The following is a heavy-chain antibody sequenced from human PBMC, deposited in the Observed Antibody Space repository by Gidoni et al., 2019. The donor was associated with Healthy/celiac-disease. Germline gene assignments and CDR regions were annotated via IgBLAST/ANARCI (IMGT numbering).Heavy chain of an antibody. V-gene: IGHV3-74*01. CDR2: INSDGSSK. Sequence: EVQLVESGGGLVQPGGSLRLSCAASGFTFSSYWMHWVRQAPGKGLVWVSRINSDGSSKSYPDSVKGRFTISRDNAKNTLYLQMNRLRAEDTAVYYCARDRNDYYYYGMDVWGQGTTVTVSS. CDR1: GFTFSSYW. CDR3: ARDRNDYYYYGMDV. D-gene: IGHD1-1*01. J-gene: IGHJ6*02.